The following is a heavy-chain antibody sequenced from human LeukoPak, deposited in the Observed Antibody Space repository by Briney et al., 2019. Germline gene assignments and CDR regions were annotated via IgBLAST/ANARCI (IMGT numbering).Heavy chain of an antibody. J-gene: IGHJ4*02. CDR3: ARDNNWNYVLGHDY. V-gene: IGHV3-7*01. CDR2: IKQDGSEK. CDR1: GFTFSNYW. Sequence: GGSLRLSCAASGFTFSNYWMSWVRQAPGKGLEWVANIKQDGSEKYYVDSVKGRFTISRDNAKNSLYLQMNSLRAEDTAVYYCARDNNWNYVLGHDYWGQGTLVTVSS. D-gene: IGHD1-7*01.